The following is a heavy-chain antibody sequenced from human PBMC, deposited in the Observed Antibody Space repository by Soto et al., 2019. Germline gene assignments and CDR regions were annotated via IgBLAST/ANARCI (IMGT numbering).Heavy chain of an antibody. CDR3: ARRALPQCIDGVCYKDGFWDY. Sequence: QVQLQESGPGLVKPSQTLSLTCTVSGGSISSGGYYWSWVRQHPGKGLGWIGYIYYSGSTYNNPSLKSRASISLDTSTNQFSLKLTSVTAADTAVYYCARRALPQCIDGVCYKDGFWDYWGQGALVTVSS. CDR2: IYYSGST. CDR1: GGSISSGGYY. V-gene: IGHV4-31*03. D-gene: IGHD2-8*01. J-gene: IGHJ4*02.